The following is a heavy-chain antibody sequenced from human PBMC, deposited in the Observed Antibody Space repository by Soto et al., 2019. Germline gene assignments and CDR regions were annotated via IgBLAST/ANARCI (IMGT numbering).Heavy chain of an antibody. Sequence: SDPLSLTYTVSGGTIRSSGYDWGWIRQPPGKGLEWIGNIYYSGSTYYNPSLKSRVTISIDTSKNQFSLKLSSVTAADTAVYYCARVSSSWGLVNYFDYWGQGTLVTVS. D-gene: IGHD6-13*01. CDR3: ARVSSSWGLVNYFDY. CDR2: IYYSGST. CDR1: GGTIRSSGYD. V-gene: IGHV4-39*01. J-gene: IGHJ4*02.